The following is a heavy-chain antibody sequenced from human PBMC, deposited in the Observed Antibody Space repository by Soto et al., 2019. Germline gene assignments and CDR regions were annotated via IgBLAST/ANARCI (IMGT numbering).Heavy chain of an antibody. V-gene: IGHV4-4*02. J-gene: IGHJ2*01. Sequence: QVQLQESGPGLVKPSGTLSLTCAVSGGSISSSNWWSWVRQPPGKGLEWIGEIYHSGSTNYNPSLKSRVTISVDKSKNQFSLKLSSVTAADTAVYYCARDGYYGSGSPIYWYFDLWGRGTLVTVSS. CDR3: ARDGYYGSGSPIYWYFDL. D-gene: IGHD3-10*01. CDR2: IYHSGST. CDR1: GGSISSSNW.